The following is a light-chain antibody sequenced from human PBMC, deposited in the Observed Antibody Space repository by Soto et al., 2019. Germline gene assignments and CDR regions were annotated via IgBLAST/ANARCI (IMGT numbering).Light chain of an antibody. V-gene: IGLV2-8*01. CDR1: SSDVGGYNY. CDR2: EVS. Sequence: QPALTQPPSASGSPGQSVTISCTGTSSDVGGYNYVSWYQQHPGKVPKLMIYEVSKRPSGVPDRFSGSKSGNTASLTVSGLQAEDEADYYCSSYAGSNTDYVFGTGTKVTVL. CDR3: SSYAGSNTDYV. J-gene: IGLJ1*01.